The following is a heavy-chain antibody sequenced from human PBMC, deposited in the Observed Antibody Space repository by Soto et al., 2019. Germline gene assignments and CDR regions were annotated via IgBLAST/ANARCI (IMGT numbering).Heavy chain of an antibody. CDR1: GFTFSSYG. Sequence: GGSLRLSCAASGFTFSSYGMHWVRQAPGKGLEWVAVISYDGSNKYYADSVKGRFTISRDNSKNTLYLQMNSLRAEDTAVYYCAKDLSGWNYYYYYYGMDVWGQGTTVTVSS. V-gene: IGHV3-30*18. D-gene: IGHD6-19*01. CDR2: ISYDGSNK. CDR3: AKDLSGWNYYYYYYGMDV. J-gene: IGHJ6*02.